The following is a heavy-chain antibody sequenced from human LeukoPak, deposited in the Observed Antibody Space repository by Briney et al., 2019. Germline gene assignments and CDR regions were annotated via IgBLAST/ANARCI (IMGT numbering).Heavy chain of an antibody. CDR3: ARDFFSPGWFGELLPKNDNWFDP. CDR1: GFTFSSYS. CDR2: ISSSSSYI. V-gene: IGHV3-21*01. J-gene: IGHJ5*02. Sequence: GGSLRLSCAASGFTFSSYSMNWVRQAPGKGLEWVSSISSSSSYIYYVDSVKGRFTISRDNAKNSLYLQMNSLRAEDTAVYYCARDFFSPGWFGELLPKNDNWFDPWGQGTLVTVSS. D-gene: IGHD3-10*01.